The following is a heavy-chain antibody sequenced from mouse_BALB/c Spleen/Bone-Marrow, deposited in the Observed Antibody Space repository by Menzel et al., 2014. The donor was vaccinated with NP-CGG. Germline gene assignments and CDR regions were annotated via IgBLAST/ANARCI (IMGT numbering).Heavy chain of an antibody. CDR1: GFTFSNYA. Sequence: EVQLVESGGGLVKPGGSLKLSCAASGFTFSNYAMSWVRQTPEKRLEWVASISSCGSYTYYPDSVKGRFSISRDNAKNTLYLQMSSLRSEDTAMYYCASITTVDYWGQGTTLTVSS. CDR2: ISSCGSYT. J-gene: IGHJ2*01. D-gene: IGHD1-1*01. V-gene: IGHV5-9-3*01. CDR3: ASITTVDY.